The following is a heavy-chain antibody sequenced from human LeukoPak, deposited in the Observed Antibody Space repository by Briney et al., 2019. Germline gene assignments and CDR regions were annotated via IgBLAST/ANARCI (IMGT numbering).Heavy chain of an antibody. Sequence: ASVKVSCKASGYTFTSYGISWVRQAPGQGLKWMGWISAYNGNTNYAQKLQGRVTMTTDTSTSTAYMELRSLRSDDTAVYYCARATLLDCSSTSCSFDYWGQGTLVTVSS. D-gene: IGHD2-2*01. CDR3: ARATLLDCSSTSCSFDY. CDR2: ISAYNGNT. J-gene: IGHJ4*02. CDR1: GYTFTSYG. V-gene: IGHV1-18*01.